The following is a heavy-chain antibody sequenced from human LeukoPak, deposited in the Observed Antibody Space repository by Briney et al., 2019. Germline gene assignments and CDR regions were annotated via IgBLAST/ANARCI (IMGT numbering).Heavy chain of an antibody. CDR3: ARGPPFTYSSSWYS. V-gene: IGHV1-8*03. J-gene: IGHJ4*02. Sequence: GASVKVSCKASGYTFTSYDINWVRQATGQGLEWMGWMNPNSGNTGYAQKFQGRVTITRNTSISTAYMELSSLRSEDTAVYYCARGPPFTYSSSWYSWGQGTLVTVSS. CDR2: MNPNSGNT. CDR1: GYTFTSYD. D-gene: IGHD6-13*01.